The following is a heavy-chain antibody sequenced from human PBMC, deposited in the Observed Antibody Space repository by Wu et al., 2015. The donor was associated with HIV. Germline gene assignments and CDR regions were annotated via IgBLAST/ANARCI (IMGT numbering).Heavy chain of an antibody. CDR1: GYIFSDFG. J-gene: IGHJ4*02. D-gene: IGHD3-22*01. CDR2: TSAQNGNT. CDR3: ARGHYYDTSGYYDY. Sequence: VQLVQSGGEVKKPGASVKVACKSSGYIFSDFGIHWVRQTSGEGLEWMGWTSAQNGNTKYAQKFQGRVTMTTETSSSTAYMELRSLRSDDTAVYFCARGHYYDTSGYYDYWGQGTLVTVSS. V-gene: IGHV1-18*01.